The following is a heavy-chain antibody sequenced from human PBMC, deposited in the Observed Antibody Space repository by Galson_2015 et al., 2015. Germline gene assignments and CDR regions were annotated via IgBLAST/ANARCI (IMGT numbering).Heavy chain of an antibody. Sequence: SCKASGGTFSIFAISWVRQAPGQRLGWMGGLLPIYGTPYYAQKFQGRVTITADEYTSQAYMEMSRLTSEDTGVFYCSTSNGDVYCSGGSCYLDSWGQGTLVTVSS. CDR1: GGTFSIFA. CDR3: STSNGDVYCSGGSCYLDS. V-gene: IGHV1-69*01. D-gene: IGHD2-15*01. J-gene: IGHJ4*02. CDR2: LLPIYGTP.